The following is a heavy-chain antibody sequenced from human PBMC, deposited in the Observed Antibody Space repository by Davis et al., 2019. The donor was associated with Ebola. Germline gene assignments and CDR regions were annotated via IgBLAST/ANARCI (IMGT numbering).Heavy chain of an antibody. CDR3: ARKSGGGIDY. CDR1: GFNFGEYA. Sequence: GESLKISCTASGFNFGEYALTWVRQTPRKGLEWVGFIRNKAYGGTTEYAASVKGRFTISRDDSGNIAYLQMNSLKIEDTAVYYCARKSGGGIDYWGQGTPVTVSS. J-gene: IGHJ4*02. D-gene: IGHD1-26*01. CDR2: IRNKAYGGTT. V-gene: IGHV3-49*04.